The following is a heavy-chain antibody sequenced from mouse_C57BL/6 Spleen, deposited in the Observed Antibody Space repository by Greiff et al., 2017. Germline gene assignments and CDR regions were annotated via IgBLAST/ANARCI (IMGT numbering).Heavy chain of an antibody. J-gene: IGHJ4*01. CDR3: AGNYGSSSMDY. D-gene: IGHD1-1*01. CDR2: ISDGGSYT. Sequence: EVQLVESGGGLVKPGGSLKLSCAASGFTFSSYAMSWVRQTPEKRLEWVATISDGGSYTYYPDNVKGRFTISRDNAKNNLYLQMGHLKSEDTAMYYCAGNYGSSSMDYWGQGTSVTVSS. V-gene: IGHV5-4*01. CDR1: GFTFSSYA.